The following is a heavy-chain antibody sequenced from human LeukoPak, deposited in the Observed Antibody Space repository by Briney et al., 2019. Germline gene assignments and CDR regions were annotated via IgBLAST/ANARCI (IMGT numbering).Heavy chain of an antibody. CDR3: ARRYCSSTSCYQDY. V-gene: IGHV3-53*01. D-gene: IGHD2-2*01. CDR2: ISNEGAT. Sequence: GGSLRLSCAASGFSVSASYMSWVRQAPGKGLESASVISNEGATYYADSVKGRFTISRDNAKNSLYLQMNSLRAEDTAVYYCARRYCSSTSCYQDYWGQGTLVTVSS. J-gene: IGHJ4*02. CDR1: GFSVSASY.